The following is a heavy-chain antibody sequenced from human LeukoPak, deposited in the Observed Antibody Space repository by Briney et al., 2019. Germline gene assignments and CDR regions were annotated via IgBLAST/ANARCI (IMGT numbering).Heavy chain of an antibody. CDR3: ARDVSSTPNWEFDY. V-gene: IGHV1-2*06. CDR1: GCTFADYF. CDR2: INANSGGT. D-gene: IGHD1-26*01. Sequence: ASVKVSCKTSGCTFADYFIHWVRQAPGQGLEYMGRINANSGGTEYQQKFQGRVTMTRDMSISTAYVEVNWLISDDTTIYYCARDVSSTPNWEFDYWGQGTTVTVSS. J-gene: IGHJ4*02.